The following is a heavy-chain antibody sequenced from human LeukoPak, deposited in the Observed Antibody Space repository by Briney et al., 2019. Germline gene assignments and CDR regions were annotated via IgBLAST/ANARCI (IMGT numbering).Heavy chain of an antibody. V-gene: IGHV1-69*01. CDR1: GGTFISYA. Sequence: AVKVSCKASGGTFISYAISWVRQAPGQGLEWMGGIIPIFGTANYAQKFQGRVTITADESTSTAYMELSSLRSEDTAVYYCARDRRGDYCSGGSCYSGRFDPWGQGTLVTVSS. D-gene: IGHD2-15*01. J-gene: IGHJ5*02. CDR2: IIPIFGTA. CDR3: ARDRRGDYCSGGSCYSGRFDP.